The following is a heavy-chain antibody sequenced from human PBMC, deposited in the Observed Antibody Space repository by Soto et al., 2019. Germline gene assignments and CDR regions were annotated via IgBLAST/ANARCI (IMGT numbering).Heavy chain of an antibody. J-gene: IGHJ4*02. CDR2: FDPEDGET. CDR1: GYTLTGLS. V-gene: IGHV1-24*01. CDR3: ATVLGSGHYYGSGSYYG. D-gene: IGHD3-10*01. Sequence: GASVKVSCKVSGYTLTGLSMHWVRQAPGKGLEWMGGFDPEDGETIYAQKFQGRVTMTEDTSTDTAYMELSSLRPEDTAVYYCATVLGSGHYYGSGSYYGWGQGTLVTVSS.